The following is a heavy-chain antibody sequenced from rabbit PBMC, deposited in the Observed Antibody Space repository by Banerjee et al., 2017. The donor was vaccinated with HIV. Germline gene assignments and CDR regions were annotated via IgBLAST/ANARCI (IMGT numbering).Heavy chain of an antibody. CDR1: GFTLSSYW. D-gene: IGHD6-1*01. Sequence: QEQLVESGGDPVKPGASLTLTCTAYGFTLSSYWMCWVRDAPGKGLELIACIYTSSGSTWYASWVNGRFTISKASSTTLTLQMTSLTATDTATYFCARSNGYAGYGLDLWGQGTLVTVS. CDR3: ARSNGYAGYGLDL. CDR2: IYTSSGST. V-gene: IGHV1S45*01. J-gene: IGHJ4*01.